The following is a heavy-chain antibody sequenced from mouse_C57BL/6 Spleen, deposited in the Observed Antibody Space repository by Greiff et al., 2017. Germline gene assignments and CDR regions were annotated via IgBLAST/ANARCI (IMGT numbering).Heavy chain of an antibody. CDR1: GFTFSSYA. V-gene: IGHV5-4*01. D-gene: IGHD2-10*02. CDR3: ARYGGGTGGFSY. CDR2: ISDGGSYT. Sequence: EVQLVESGGGLVKPGGSLKLSCAASGFTFSSYAMSWVRQTPEKRLEWVATISDGGSYTYYPDNVKGRFTISSDNAKNNLYLQMSHLRSEDTAMYYCARYGGGTGGFSYWGQGTLVTVSA. J-gene: IGHJ3*01.